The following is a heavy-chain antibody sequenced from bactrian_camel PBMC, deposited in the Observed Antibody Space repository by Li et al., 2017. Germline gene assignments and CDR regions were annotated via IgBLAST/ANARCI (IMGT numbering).Heavy chain of an antibody. CDR3: AARGRNNGACYFLSTPAFVF. CDR2: ISSDGST. J-gene: IGHJ6*01. Sequence: HVQLVESGGGSVQAGGSLRLSCVASGDDYSGRCVGWFRQAPGKERDGVAGISSDGSTKYADSVKERFTVSRDNEKNILYLYMNNLKPEDTAMYYCAARGRNNGACYFLSTPAFVFWGQGTQVTVS. V-gene: IGHV3S53*01. CDR1: GDDYSGRC. D-gene: IGHD3*01.